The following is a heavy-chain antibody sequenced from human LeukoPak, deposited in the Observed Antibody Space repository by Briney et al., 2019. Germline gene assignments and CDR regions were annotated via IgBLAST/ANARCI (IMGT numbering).Heavy chain of an antibody. CDR1: GFTFTSYA. V-gene: IGHV3-23*01. CDR2: ISGSGGST. D-gene: IGHD1-26*01. J-gene: IGHJ4*02. CDR3: AKDHRTGSLWYFDN. Sequence: GGSLRLSCAASGFTFTSYAMSWVRQAPGKGLEWVSAISGSGGSTYYADFVKGRFTISRDNSKNTLYLQMNSLRAEDTAVYYCAKDHRTGSLWYFDNWGQGTLVTVSS.